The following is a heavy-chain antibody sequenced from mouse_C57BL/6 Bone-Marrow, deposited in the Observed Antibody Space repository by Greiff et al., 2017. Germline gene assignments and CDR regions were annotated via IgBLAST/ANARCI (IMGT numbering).Heavy chain of an antibody. J-gene: IGHJ2*01. CDR1: GYSITSGYD. CDR2: ISYSGST. V-gene: IGHV3-1*01. Sequence: EVQLQESGPGMVKPSQSLSLTCTVTGYSITSGYDWHWIRHFPGNKLEWMGYISYSGSTNYNPSPKSRISITHDTSKNHFFLKLNSVTTEDTATYYCARYGNYGFDYWGQGTTLTVSS. CDR3: ARYGNYGFDY. D-gene: IGHD2-10*02.